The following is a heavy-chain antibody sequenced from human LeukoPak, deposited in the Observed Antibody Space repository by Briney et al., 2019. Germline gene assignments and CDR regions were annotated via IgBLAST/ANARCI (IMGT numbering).Heavy chain of an antibody. Sequence: GGSLRLSCAASGFTFSSYSMNWVRQAPGKGLECVSYISSSSGTIYYADSVKGRFTISRDNAKNSLYLQMNSLRAEDTAVYYCARVGITMIVVEPFDYWGQGTLVTVSS. CDR2: ISSSSGTI. CDR3: ARVGITMIVVEPFDY. V-gene: IGHV3-48*04. D-gene: IGHD3-22*01. CDR1: GFTFSSYS. J-gene: IGHJ4*02.